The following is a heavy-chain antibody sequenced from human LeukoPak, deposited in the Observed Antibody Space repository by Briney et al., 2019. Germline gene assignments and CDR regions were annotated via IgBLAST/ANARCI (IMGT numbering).Heavy chain of an antibody. CDR3: ARDAGTVTTFSHYYYGMDV. CDR2: ISSSSSYT. V-gene: IGHV3-11*06. J-gene: IGHJ6*02. Sequence: GGSLRLSCAASGFTFSDYYMSWIRQALGKGLEWVSYISSSSSYTNYADSVKGRFTISRDNAKNSLYLQMNSLRAEDTAVYYCARDAGTVTTFSHYYYGMDVWGQGTTVTVSS. CDR1: GFTFSDYY. D-gene: IGHD4-17*01.